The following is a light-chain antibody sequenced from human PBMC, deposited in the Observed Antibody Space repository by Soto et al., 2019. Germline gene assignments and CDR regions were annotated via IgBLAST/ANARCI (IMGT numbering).Light chain of an antibody. CDR3: QQRSSAIT. V-gene: IGKV3-11*01. Sequence: EIVLTQSPSTLSASPGERATLSCRASQTVGVSLAWFQQRPGQAPRLLNYDASNRATGIPARFSGRGSGTDFTLTISSLEPEDFAVYYCQQRSSAITFGQGTRLEIK. CDR1: QTVGVS. J-gene: IGKJ5*01. CDR2: DAS.